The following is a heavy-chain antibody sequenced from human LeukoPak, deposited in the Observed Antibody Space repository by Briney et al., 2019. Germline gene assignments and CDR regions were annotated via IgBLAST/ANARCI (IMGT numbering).Heavy chain of an antibody. CDR2: IYYSGST. D-gene: IGHD2-2*02. J-gene: IGHJ4*02. CDR3: ARSYTSTWRSPFDL. CDR1: GGSIKDRF. Sequence: SETLSLTCTVSGGSIKDRFWSWVRQPPGKGLEWIGYIYYSGSTNYNPSLKSRVTISVDTSKSQFSLKLNSVTAADTAVYFCARSYTSTWRSPFDLWGQGSRVTVSS. V-gene: IGHV4-59*11.